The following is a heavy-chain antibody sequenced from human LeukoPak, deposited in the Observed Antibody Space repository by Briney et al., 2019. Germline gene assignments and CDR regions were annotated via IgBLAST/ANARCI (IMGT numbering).Heavy chain of an antibody. CDR1: GFTFSDYY. Sequence: GGSLRLSCAASGFTFSDYYMSWIRQAPGKGLEWVSYISSSGSTIYYADSVKGRFTISRDNAKNSLYLQMNSLRVEDTAVYYCAKSKRGISWQNYYYYYMDVWGKGTTVTISS. CDR3: AKSKRGISWQNYYYYYMDV. D-gene: IGHD2-15*01. J-gene: IGHJ6*03. CDR2: ISSSGSTI. V-gene: IGHV3-11*04.